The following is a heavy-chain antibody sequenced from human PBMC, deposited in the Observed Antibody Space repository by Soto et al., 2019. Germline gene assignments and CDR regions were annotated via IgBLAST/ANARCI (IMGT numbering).Heavy chain of an antibody. Sequence: PSETLSLTCTVSSASISSSNYYWGWIRQPPGKGLEWIGTLSYSGSTYYNPSLKSRVSISGDTSKNQFSLKLSSVTATDTAVYYCARHPGCTSSRCSFYGMDVWGQGTTVTVSS. V-gene: IGHV4-39*01. J-gene: IGHJ6*02. CDR2: LSYSGST. D-gene: IGHD2-2*01. CDR3: ARHPGCTSSRCSFYGMDV. CDR1: SASISSSNYY.